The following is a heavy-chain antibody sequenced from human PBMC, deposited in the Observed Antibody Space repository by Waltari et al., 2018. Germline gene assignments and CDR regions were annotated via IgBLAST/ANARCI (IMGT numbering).Heavy chain of an antibody. D-gene: IGHD5-12*01. CDR3: ARGLVATIIGGMDV. J-gene: IGHJ6*02. CDR2: VSPRFGTA. V-gene: IGHV1-69*01. CDR1: GGTFSSYA. Sequence: QVQLVQSGAEVKKPGSSVKVSCKASGGTFSSYAISWVRQAPGQGLEWMGGVSPRFGTANYAQKFQGRVTVTADESTSPAYMGLSSLGSEDTAVYYCARGLVATIIGGMDVWGQGTTVTVSS.